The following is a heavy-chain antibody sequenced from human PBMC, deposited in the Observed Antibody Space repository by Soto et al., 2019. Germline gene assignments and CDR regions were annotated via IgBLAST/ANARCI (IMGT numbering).Heavy chain of an antibody. CDR1: GFTFSSYS. CDR3: ARDDRVYSQSFDY. J-gene: IGHJ4*02. D-gene: IGHD6-13*01. CDR2: ISSGSSYI. V-gene: IGHV3-21*01. Sequence: GGSLRLSCGASGFTFSSYSMNWVRQAPGKGLEWVSSISSGSSYIYYADSVKGRFTISRDNAKNSLYLQMNSLRAEDTAVYYCARDDRVYSQSFDYWGQGTLVTVSS.